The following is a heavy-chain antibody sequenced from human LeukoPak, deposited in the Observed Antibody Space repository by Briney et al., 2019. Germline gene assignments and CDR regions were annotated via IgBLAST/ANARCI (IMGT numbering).Heavy chain of an antibody. CDR1: GLTFNYAW. D-gene: IGHD1-7*01. Sequence: GGSLRLSCAASGLTFNYAWMSWVRLVPGKGLEWVGQTVSEIDGGTTDYATPVKGRFTISRDDSKSTLYLQMNSLKIEDTAVYYCTTDEDWNYARKDVWGQGATVIVSS. J-gene: IGHJ6*02. V-gene: IGHV3-15*04. CDR2: TVSEIDGGTT. CDR3: TTDEDWNYARKDV.